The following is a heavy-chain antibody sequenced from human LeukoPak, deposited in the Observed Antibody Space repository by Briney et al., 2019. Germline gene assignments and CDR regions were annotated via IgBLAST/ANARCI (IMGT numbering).Heavy chain of an antibody. CDR2: IYYSGST. V-gene: IGHV4-59*01. J-gene: IGHJ4*02. CDR1: GGSISSYF. CDR3: ARGVGLSAAAGLFDY. Sequence: QVQLQESGPGLVKPSETLSLSCTVSGGSISSYFWSWIRQPPGKGLEWIGYIYYSGSTSYNPSLKSRVTFSVDTSKNQFSLKLTSVTAADTAVYYCARGVGLSAAAGLFDYWGQGSRVTVSS. D-gene: IGHD6-13*01.